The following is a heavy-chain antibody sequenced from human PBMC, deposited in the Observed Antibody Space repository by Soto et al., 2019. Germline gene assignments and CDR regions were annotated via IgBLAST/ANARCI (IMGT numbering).Heavy chain of an antibody. D-gene: IGHD2-2*01. J-gene: IGHJ4*02. Sequence: EVQLVESGGGLVQPGGSLRLSCAASGFTLSNYWMHWARQAPGKGLVWVSRISSDGSSTNYADSEKGRFTISRDNAKNTLHLQMNSLRAEDTAVYYCARVPYCSSSSCYSYFDSWGQGTLVTVSS. CDR3: ARVPYCSSSSCYSYFDS. V-gene: IGHV3-74*01. CDR1: GFTLSNYW. CDR2: ISSDGSST.